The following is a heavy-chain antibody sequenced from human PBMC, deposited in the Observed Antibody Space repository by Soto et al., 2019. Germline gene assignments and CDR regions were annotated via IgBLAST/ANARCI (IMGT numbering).Heavy chain of an antibody. CDR1: VYTFTGYY. D-gene: IGHD3-22*01. J-gene: IGHJ4*02. Sequence: ASVKVSCKASVYTFTGYYIHWVRQAHGQGLEWMGWINPNSGGTNYAQKFQGWVTMTRDTSISTAYMELSRLRSDDTAVYYCARDISSGYRAFDYWGQGTLVTVSS. CDR3: ARDISSGYRAFDY. CDR2: INPNSGGT. V-gene: IGHV1-2*04.